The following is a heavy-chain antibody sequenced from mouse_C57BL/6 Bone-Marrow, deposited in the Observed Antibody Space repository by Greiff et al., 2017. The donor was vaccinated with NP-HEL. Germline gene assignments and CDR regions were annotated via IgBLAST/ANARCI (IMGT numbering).Heavy chain of an antibody. CDR2: ISSGSSTL. CDR3: ARPRYYYAMDY. Sequence: EVMLVESGGGLVKPGGSLKLSCAASGFTFSDYGMHWVRQAPEKGLEWVAYISSGSSTLYYADTVKGRFTISRDNAKNTLFLQMTSLRSEDTAMYYCARPRYYYAMDYWGQGTSVTVSS. V-gene: IGHV5-17*01. J-gene: IGHJ4*01. CDR1: GFTFSDYG.